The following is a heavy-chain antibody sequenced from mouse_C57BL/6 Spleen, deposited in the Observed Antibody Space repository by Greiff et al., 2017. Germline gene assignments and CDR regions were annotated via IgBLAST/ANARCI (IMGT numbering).Heavy chain of an antibody. V-gene: IGHV1-15*01. CDR1: GYTFTDYE. CDR3: TRRDY. Sequence: QVQLKESGAELVRPGASVTLSCKASGYTFTDYEMHWVKQTPVHGLEWIGAIDPETGGTAYNQKFKGKAILTADKSSSTAYMELRSLTSEDSAVYYCTRRDYWGQGTTLTVSS. J-gene: IGHJ2*01. CDR2: IDPETGGT.